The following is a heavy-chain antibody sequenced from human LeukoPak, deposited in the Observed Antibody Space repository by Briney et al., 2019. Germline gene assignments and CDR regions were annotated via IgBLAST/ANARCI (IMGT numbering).Heavy chain of an antibody. V-gene: IGHV3-23*01. D-gene: IGHD4-17*01. CDR1: GFTFSSYA. CDR3: ASAPTGTYYFDY. CDR2: ISGSGGST. J-gene: IGHJ4*02. Sequence: GGSLRLSCAASGFTFSSYAMSWVRQAPGKGLEWVSAISGSGGSTYYADSVKGRFTISRDNSKNTLYLQMNSLRAEDTAVYYCASAPTGTYYFDYWGQGTLVTASS.